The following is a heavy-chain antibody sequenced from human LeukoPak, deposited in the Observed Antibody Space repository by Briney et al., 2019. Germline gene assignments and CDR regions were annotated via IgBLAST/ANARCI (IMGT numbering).Heavy chain of an antibody. V-gene: IGHV7-4-1*02. CDR3: ARDPNHYYDSSGYYGDY. J-gene: IGHJ4*02. D-gene: IGHD3-22*01. Sequence: ASVKVSCKASGYTFTNFAMNWVRQAPGQGLEWMGWINTNTGNPTYAQGFTGRFVFSLDTSVSTAYLQISSLKAEDTAVYYCARDPNHYYDSSGYYGDYWGQGTLVTISS. CDR2: INTNTGNP. CDR1: GYTFTNFA.